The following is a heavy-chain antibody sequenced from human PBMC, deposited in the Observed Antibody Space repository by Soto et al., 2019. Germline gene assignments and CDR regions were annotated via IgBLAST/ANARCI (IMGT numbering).Heavy chain of an antibody. D-gene: IGHD6-13*01. Sequence: QVQLVQSGTEVRKPGASVKVSCKTSGYTFTYFGISWVRQAPGQGLEWMGWISAFNGHTHHAQKFQGRVTLTTDTSTTTAFLELRSLRSDDTAVYYCAREPPRATAGLNYFDPWGQGTLVSVSS. V-gene: IGHV1-18*01. CDR3: AREPPRATAGLNYFDP. J-gene: IGHJ5*02. CDR2: ISAFNGHT. CDR1: GYTFTYFG.